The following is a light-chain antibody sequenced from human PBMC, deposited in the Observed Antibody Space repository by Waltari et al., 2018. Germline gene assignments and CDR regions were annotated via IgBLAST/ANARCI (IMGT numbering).Light chain of an antibody. V-gene: IGKV2-28*01. CDR1: QTLLHSNGYNY. Sequence: IVVTQSPLPLPVTPGEPASTSCRSSQTLLHSNGYNYLDWYLQKPGQSPQLLIYLGSNRASGVPDRFSGSGSGTDFTLEISRVEAEDVGVYYCMQSLQALWTFGQGTKVEIK. J-gene: IGKJ1*01. CDR3: MQSLQALWT. CDR2: LGS.